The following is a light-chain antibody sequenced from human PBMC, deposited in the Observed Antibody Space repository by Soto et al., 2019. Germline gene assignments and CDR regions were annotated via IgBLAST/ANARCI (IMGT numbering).Light chain of an antibody. V-gene: IGKV1-5*03. CDR3: QQYNSYSWT. CDR1: QSISSW. Sequence: DIQMTQSPSTLSASVGDRVTITCRASQSISSWLAWYQKKPGKAPKLLIYKASSLESGVPSRFSGSGSGTEFTLTISSLQPDDFATYYCQQYNSYSWTFGQGTKVEMK. J-gene: IGKJ1*01. CDR2: KAS.